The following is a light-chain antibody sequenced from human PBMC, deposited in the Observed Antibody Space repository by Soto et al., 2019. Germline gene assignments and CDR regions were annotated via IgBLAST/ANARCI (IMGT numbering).Light chain of an antibody. CDR1: SSDVGVYDY. V-gene: IGLV2-14*03. J-gene: IGLJ3*02. CDR3: SSYTTSTTRV. Sequence: QSVLTQPASVSGSPGQSITISCTGTSSDVGVYDYVSWYQRHPGKAPKLLIYDVSNRPAGISNRFSGSKSGNTASLTISGLQAADEADYYCSSYTTSTTRVFGGGTKVTVL. CDR2: DVS.